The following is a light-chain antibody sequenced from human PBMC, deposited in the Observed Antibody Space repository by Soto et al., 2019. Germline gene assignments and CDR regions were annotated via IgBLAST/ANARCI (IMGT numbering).Light chain of an antibody. V-gene: IGLV2-11*01. Sequence: QSALTQPRSVSGSPGQSVTISCTGNSRDVSGYDYFSWYQQYPGKAPKLMIYDVNKRPSGVPDRFSGSKSGSTASLTISGLQSEDEADYYCCSYAGSSPVFGGGTKLTVL. CDR3: CSYAGSSPV. J-gene: IGLJ2*01. CDR2: DVN. CDR1: SRDVSGYDY.